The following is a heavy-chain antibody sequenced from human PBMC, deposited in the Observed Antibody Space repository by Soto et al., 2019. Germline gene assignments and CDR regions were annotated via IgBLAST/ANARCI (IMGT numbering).Heavy chain of an antibody. CDR2: ISSGSSTI. Sequence: GGSLRLSCAASGFTFSSYSMNWVRQAPGKGLEWVSYISSGSSTIYYADSVKGRFTISRDNAKNSLYLQMNSLRAEDTALYYCAREDSITIFGVVIPTGFDPWGQGTLVTVSS. D-gene: IGHD3-3*01. CDR3: AREDSITIFGVVIPTGFDP. J-gene: IGHJ5*02. V-gene: IGHV3-48*01. CDR1: GFTFSSYS.